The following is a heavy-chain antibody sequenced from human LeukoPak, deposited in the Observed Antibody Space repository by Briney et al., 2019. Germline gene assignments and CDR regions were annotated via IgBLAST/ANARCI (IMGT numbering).Heavy chain of an antibody. Sequence: SETLSLTCTVSGGSISSSSYYWGWIRQPPGKGLEWIGSIYYSGSTYYNPSLKSRVTISVDTSKNQFSLKLSSVTAADTAVYYCARHPGWSNWFDPWGQGTLVTVSS. CDR1: GGSISSSSYY. J-gene: IGHJ5*02. CDR2: IYYSGST. V-gene: IGHV4-39*01. CDR3: ARHPGWSNWFDP. D-gene: IGHD6-19*01.